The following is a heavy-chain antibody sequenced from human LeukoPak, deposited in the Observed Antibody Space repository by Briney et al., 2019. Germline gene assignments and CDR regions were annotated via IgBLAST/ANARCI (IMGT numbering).Heavy chain of an antibody. V-gene: IGHV3-7*01. CDR1: GFTFSSFW. J-gene: IGHJ4*02. CDR2: IKNDGSEK. D-gene: IGHD6-19*01. CDR3: ARELGWDSSEGRDY. Sequence: GGSLRLSCAASGFTFSSFWMSWVRQAPGEGLEWVANIKNDGSEKYYVDSVKGRFNISRDNAKNSLYLQMNSLRAEDTAVYYCARELGWDSSEGRDYWGQGSLVTVST.